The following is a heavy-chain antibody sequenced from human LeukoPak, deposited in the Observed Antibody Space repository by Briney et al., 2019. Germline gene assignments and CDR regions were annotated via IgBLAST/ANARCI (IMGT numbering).Heavy chain of an antibody. CDR3: ARGGGSYDY. CDR2: IYHSGST. Sequence: SETLSLTCAVYGGSFSGYYWSWIRQPPGKGLEWIGEIYHSGSTNYNPSLKSRVTISVDKSKNQFSLKLSSVTAADTAVYYCARGGGSYDYWGQGTLVTVSS. V-gene: IGHV4-34*01. CDR1: GGSFSGYY. J-gene: IGHJ4*02. D-gene: IGHD3-16*01.